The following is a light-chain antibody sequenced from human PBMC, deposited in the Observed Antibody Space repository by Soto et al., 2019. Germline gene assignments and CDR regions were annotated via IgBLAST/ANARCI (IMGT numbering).Light chain of an antibody. J-gene: IGLJ1*01. CDR2: EVT. CDR3: SSDAGNYNYV. CDR1: SSDVGGYDH. Sequence: ALTQPPSASGSPGQSVTIPCTGTSSDVGGYDHVSWYQQHPGKAPKLMIYEVTKRPAGVPDRFSGSKSGNTASLTVSGLQAEDEADYFCSSDAGNYNYVFGTGTKVTVL. V-gene: IGLV2-8*01.